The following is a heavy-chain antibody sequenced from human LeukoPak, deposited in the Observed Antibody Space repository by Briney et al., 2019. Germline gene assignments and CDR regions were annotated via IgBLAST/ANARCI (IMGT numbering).Heavy chain of an antibody. J-gene: IGHJ5*02. CDR3: AKGRVVAGSKSLTYHWLDP. V-gene: IGHV1-2*02. CDR2: INPNSGGT. Sequence: GASVKVSCKASGYAFTGYYTHWVRQAPGQGLEWMGWINPNSGGTKYAQKFQGRVTMTRDTSITTAYMGLSRLRSDDTAVYYCAKGRVVAGSKSLTYHWLDPWGQGTLVTVSS. D-gene: IGHD6-19*01. CDR1: GYAFTGYY.